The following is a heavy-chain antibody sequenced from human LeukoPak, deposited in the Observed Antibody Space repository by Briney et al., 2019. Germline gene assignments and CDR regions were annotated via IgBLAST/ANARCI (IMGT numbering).Heavy chain of an antibody. Sequence: GVSLRLSCVGSGFTFSSYWRHWVRQTPGKGLVWVSRIKSDGISTNYADSVRGRFTISRDNAKNTLYLQMNGLRAEDTAVYYCTNMYSLNYWGRGTLVTVSS. D-gene: IGHD6-13*01. CDR1: GFTFSSYW. CDR3: TNMYSLNY. J-gene: IGHJ4*02. CDR2: IKSDGIST. V-gene: IGHV3-74*01.